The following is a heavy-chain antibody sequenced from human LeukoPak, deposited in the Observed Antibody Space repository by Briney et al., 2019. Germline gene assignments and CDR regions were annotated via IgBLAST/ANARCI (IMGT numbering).Heavy chain of an antibody. CDR1: GFTFSTYS. CDR3: ARDWRYDILTSDDYYYGMDV. CDR2: INSSGIII. D-gene: IGHD3-9*01. J-gene: IGHJ6*02. Sequence: GGSLRLSCAASGFTFSTYSMNWVRQAPGKGLEWVSYINSSGIIIYYADSVKGRFTISRDNSKNTLYLQMNSLRAEDTAVYYCARDWRYDILTSDDYYYGMDVWGQGTTVTVSS. V-gene: IGHV3-48*01.